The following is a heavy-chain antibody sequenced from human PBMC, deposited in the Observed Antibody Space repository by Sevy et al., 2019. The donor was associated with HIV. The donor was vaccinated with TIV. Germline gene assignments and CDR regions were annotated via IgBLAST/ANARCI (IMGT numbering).Heavy chain of an antibody. J-gene: IGHJ6*02. Sequence: ASVKVSCKASGYTFTSYYMHWVRQAPGQGLEWMGIINPSGGSTSYALKFQGRVTMTRDTSTSTVYMELSSLRSEDTAVYYCARVGGETVTSYYGMDVWGHGTTVTVSS. D-gene: IGHD4-4*01. CDR2: INPSGGST. CDR1: GYTFTSYY. V-gene: IGHV1-46*03. CDR3: ARVGGETVTSYYGMDV.